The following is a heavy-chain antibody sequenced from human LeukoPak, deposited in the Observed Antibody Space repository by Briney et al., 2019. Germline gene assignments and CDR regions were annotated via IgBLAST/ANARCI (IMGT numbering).Heavy chain of an antibody. V-gene: IGHV1-69*13. CDR1: GGTFSSYA. J-gene: IGHJ4*02. CDR3: ARAEYGYSIHDY. Sequence: SVKVSCKASGGTFSSYAISWVRQAPGQGLEWMGGIIPIFGTANYAQKFQGRVTITADESTSTAYMELSSLRSEDTAVCYCARAEYGYSIHDYWGQGTLVTVSS. CDR2: IIPIFGTA. D-gene: IGHD6-13*01.